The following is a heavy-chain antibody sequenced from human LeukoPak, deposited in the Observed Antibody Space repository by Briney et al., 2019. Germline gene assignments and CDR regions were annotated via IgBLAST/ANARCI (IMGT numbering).Heavy chain of an antibody. D-gene: IGHD6-19*01. J-gene: IGHJ4*02. Sequence: GSLRLSCAASGFTFYNYATSWVRQAPGKGLEWVSAIVGSGAGTYYADSVKGRFTISRDSSKNTLYVQMNSLRAEDTAVYYCAKRDSSGWFYFDYWGQGTLVTVSS. V-gene: IGHV3-23*01. CDR2: IVGSGAGT. CDR1: GFTFYNYA. CDR3: AKRDSSGWFYFDY.